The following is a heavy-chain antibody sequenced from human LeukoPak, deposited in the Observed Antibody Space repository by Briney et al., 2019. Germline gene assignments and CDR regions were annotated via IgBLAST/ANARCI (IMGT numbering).Heavy chain of an antibody. V-gene: IGHV1-8*01. Sequence: ASVKVSCKASGYTFISYDINWVRQAIGQGLEWMGWMNPNSGNTGYAQKFQGRVTMTRNTSISTAYMELSSLRSEDTAVYYCARGRPPGYDILTGYSRTYYFDYWGQGTLVTVSS. D-gene: IGHD3-9*01. J-gene: IGHJ4*02. CDR3: ARGRPPGYDILTGYSRTYYFDY. CDR2: MNPNSGNT. CDR1: GYTFISYD.